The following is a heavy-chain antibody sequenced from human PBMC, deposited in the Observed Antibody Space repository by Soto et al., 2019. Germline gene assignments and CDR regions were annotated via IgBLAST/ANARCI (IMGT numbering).Heavy chain of an antibody. CDR2: IKNKVNSYTT. Sequence: GGSLRLSCAASGFTFSDHYMDWVRQAPGKGLEWVARIKNKVNSYTTQYAAPVTGRFIISRDDSRDSLYLQMNSLKTEDTAVYYCTREIRHDYGDYENYQHCYYMDIWGKGTPVTVSS. CDR1: GFTFSDHY. V-gene: IGHV3-72*01. J-gene: IGHJ6*03. CDR3: TREIRHDYGDYENYQHCYYMDI. D-gene: IGHD4-17*01.